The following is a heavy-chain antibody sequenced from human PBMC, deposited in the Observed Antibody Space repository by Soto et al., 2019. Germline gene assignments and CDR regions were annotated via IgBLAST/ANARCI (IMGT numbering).Heavy chain of an antibody. CDR1: GYSFTSYW. J-gene: IGHJ4*02. CDR2: IYPGDSDT. V-gene: IGHV5-51*01. Sequence: PGESLKISCKGSGYSFTSYWIGWVRQMPGKGLEWMGIIYPGDSDTRYSPSFQGQVTISADKSISTAYLQWSSLKASDTAMYYCARHRGSWLRFGPPYYFDYWGQGTLVTVSS. CDR3: ARHRGSWLRFGPPYYFDY. D-gene: IGHD5-12*01.